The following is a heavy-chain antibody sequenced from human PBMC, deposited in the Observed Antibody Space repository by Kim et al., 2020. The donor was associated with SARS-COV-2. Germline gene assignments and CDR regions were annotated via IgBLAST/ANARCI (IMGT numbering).Heavy chain of an antibody. V-gene: IGHV1-69*02. CDR3: ASFYYDSSGWYFDY. J-gene: IGHJ4*02. D-gene: IGHD3-22*01. Sequence: AQKFQGSVTTTADKSTSTAYMELSSLRSEDTAVYYCASFYYDSSGWYFDYWGQGTLVTVSS.